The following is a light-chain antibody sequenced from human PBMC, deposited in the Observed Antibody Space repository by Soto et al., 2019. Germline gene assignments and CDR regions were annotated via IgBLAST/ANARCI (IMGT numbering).Light chain of an antibody. CDR1: QSVRSSY. V-gene: IGKV3-20*01. J-gene: IGKJ1*01. Sequence: EIVLTQSPGTLSLSPGERATLSCRASQSVRSSYLAWYQQKLGQAPRLLIYGVSNRATGIPDRFSGSGSGTDFTLTISRLDSEDFAVYYCLQYGTSPRTFGQLTKVEIK. CDR2: GVS. CDR3: LQYGTSPRT.